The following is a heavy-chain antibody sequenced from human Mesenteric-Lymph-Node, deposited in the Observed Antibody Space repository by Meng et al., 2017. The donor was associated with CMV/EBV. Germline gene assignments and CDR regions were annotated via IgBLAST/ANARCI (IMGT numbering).Heavy chain of an antibody. D-gene: IGHD2-2*01. CDR3: AKEEVYCTSMSCLSYYYYGMDV. CDR1: GLTFTAFG. V-gene: IGHV3-30*02. CDR2: MRSDEDNK. Sequence: GESLKISCAASGLTFTAFGMHWVRQAPGKGLEWVAFMRSDEDNKHYAESVKGRFTISRDKSKNTLYLQMDGLTPEDTAVYYCAKEEVYCTSMSCLSYYYYGMDVWGQGTTVTVSS. J-gene: IGHJ6*02.